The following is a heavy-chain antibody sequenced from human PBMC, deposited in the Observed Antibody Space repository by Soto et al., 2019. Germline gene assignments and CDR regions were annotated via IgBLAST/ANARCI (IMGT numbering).Heavy chain of an antibody. D-gene: IGHD6-13*01. Sequence: ASVKVSCKVSGYTLTELSMHWVRQAPGKGLEWMGGFDPEDGETIYAQKFQGRDNMTEDTSTDTAYMELSSLRTEDKAVYYCATDPIAAAPYYYYYGMDVWGQGTTVTVSS. CDR3: ATDPIAAAPYYYYYGMDV. J-gene: IGHJ6*02. V-gene: IGHV1-24*01. CDR2: FDPEDGET. CDR1: GYTLTELS.